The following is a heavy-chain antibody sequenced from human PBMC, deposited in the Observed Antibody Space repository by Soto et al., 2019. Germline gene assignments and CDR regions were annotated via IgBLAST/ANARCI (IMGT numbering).Heavy chain of an antibody. CDR2: INPNSGGT. CDR3: ARSPGDVVVVAATSIVLDY. V-gene: IGHV1-2*04. D-gene: IGHD2-15*01. Sequence: QVQLMQSGAEVKKPGASVKVSCKASGYTFTGYYMHWVRQAPGQGLEWMGWINPNSGGTNYAQKFQGWVTMTRDTSISTAYMELSRLRSDDTAVYYCARSPGDVVVVAATSIVLDYWGQGTLVTVSS. CDR1: GYTFTGYY. J-gene: IGHJ4*02.